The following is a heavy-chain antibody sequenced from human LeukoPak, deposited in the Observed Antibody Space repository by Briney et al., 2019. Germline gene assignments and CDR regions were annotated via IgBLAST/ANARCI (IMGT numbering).Heavy chain of an antibody. J-gene: IGHJ3*02. V-gene: IGHV4-34*01. D-gene: IGHD2-2*01. CDR1: AGSFSGYY. Sequence: SETLSLTCAVYAGSFSGYYCSWIRQPPGKGLEWIRKISHGGSTNSNPSRKSGVTISVDTSKTQFSLKLTAVTPTNTPDYYLAREGVMRGYCISTSCSRAFDIWGKGTLVTVSS. CDR2: ISHGGST. CDR3: AREGVMRGYCISTSCSRAFDI.